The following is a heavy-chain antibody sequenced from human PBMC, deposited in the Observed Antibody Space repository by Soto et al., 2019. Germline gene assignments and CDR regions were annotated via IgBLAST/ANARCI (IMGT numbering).Heavy chain of an antibody. Sequence: ASVKVSCKASGYTFTSYGISWVRQAPGQGLEWMGWISAYNGNTNYAQKLQGRVTMTTDTSTSTAYMELRSLRSDDTAVYYCARSLPAPPVTLGESNWFDPWGRGTLVTVSS. CDR3: ARSLPAPPVTLGESNWFDP. J-gene: IGHJ5*02. CDR2: ISAYNGNT. CDR1: GYTFTSYG. D-gene: IGHD3-10*01. V-gene: IGHV1-18*04.